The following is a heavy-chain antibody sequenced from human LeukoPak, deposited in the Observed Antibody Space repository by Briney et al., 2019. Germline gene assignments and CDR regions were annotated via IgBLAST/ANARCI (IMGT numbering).Heavy chain of an antibody. J-gene: IGHJ6*02. CDR3: ARDGRRAMDDFWSGYPSDYYYYGMDV. Sequence: GGSLRLSCAASGFTFSDYYMSWIRQAPGKGLEWVSYISSSGSIIYYADSVKGRFTISRDNAKNSLYLQMNSLRAEDTAVYYCARDGRRAMDDFWSGYPSDYYYYGMDVWGQGTTVTVSS. CDR2: ISSSGSII. CDR1: GFTFSDYY. V-gene: IGHV3-11*01. D-gene: IGHD3-3*01.